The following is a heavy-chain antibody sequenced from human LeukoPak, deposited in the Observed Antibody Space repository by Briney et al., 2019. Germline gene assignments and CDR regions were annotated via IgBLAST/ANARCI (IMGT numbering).Heavy chain of an antibody. Sequence: ASVKVSCKASGYTFTSYGISWVRQAPRQGLEWMGWISAYNGNTNYAQKLQGRVTMTTDTSTSTAYMELRSLRSDDTAVYYCARDQSDCSSTRCYTGTFDPWGQGTLVTVSS. CDR2: ISAYNGNT. CDR3: ARDQSDCSSTRCYTGTFDP. D-gene: IGHD2-2*02. J-gene: IGHJ5*02. V-gene: IGHV1-18*01. CDR1: GYTFTSYG.